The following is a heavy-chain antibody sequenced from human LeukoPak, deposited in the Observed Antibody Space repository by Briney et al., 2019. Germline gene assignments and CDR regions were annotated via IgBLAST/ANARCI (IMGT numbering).Heavy chain of an antibody. CDR3: ARETQQHYSVGGMDV. Sequence: GGSLRLSCAASEFLFSNYWMHWVRQAPGEGLVWVSRIDSDGSPTTYADSVEGRFTISRDNAKNTLYLQMNSLRAEDTAVYYCARETQQHYSVGGMDVWGQGTTVTVSS. J-gene: IGHJ6*01. CDR2: IDSDGSPT. V-gene: IGHV3-74*01. CDR1: EFLFSNYW. D-gene: IGHD1/OR15-1a*01.